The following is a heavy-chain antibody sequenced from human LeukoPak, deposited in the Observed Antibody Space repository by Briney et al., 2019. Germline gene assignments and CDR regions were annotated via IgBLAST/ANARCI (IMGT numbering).Heavy chain of an antibody. Sequence: SETLSLTCTVSGGSISSYYWSWIRQPPGKGLEWIGYIYYSGSTNYNPSLKSRVTISVDTSKNQFSLKLSSVTAADTAVYYCARVGAAAGKGANWFDPWGQGTLVTVSS. J-gene: IGHJ5*02. CDR2: IYYSGST. D-gene: IGHD6-13*01. CDR3: ARVGAAAGKGANWFDP. CDR1: GGSISSYY. V-gene: IGHV4-59*01.